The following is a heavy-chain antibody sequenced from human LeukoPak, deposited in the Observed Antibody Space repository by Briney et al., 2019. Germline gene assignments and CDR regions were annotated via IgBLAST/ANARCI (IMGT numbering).Heavy chain of an antibody. CDR3: ARQGSIAAAGRGFDY. D-gene: IGHD6-13*01. Sequence: SETLSLTCTVSGGSISSSSYYWGWIRQPPGKGLEWIGSFYYSGSTYYSPSLKSRVTIFVDTSKNQFSLRLSSVTGADTAVYYCARQGSIAAAGRGFDYWGQGTLVTVSS. V-gene: IGHV4-39*01. CDR2: FYYSGST. J-gene: IGHJ4*02. CDR1: GGSISSSSYY.